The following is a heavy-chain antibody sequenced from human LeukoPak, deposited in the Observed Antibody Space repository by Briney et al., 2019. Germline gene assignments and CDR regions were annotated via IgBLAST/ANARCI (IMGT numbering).Heavy chain of an antibody. CDR1: GFTFSSYA. D-gene: IGHD2-2*01. V-gene: IGHV3-30-3*01. CDR3: ARASDIIIVPALMGSYAFDI. CDR2: ISYDGSNK. J-gene: IGHJ3*02. Sequence: GGSLRLSCAASGFTFSSYAMHWVRQAPGKGLEWVAVISYDGSNKYYADSVKGRFTISRDNSKNTLYLQMNSLRVEDTAVYYCARASDIIIVPALMGSYAFDIWGQGTMVSVSS.